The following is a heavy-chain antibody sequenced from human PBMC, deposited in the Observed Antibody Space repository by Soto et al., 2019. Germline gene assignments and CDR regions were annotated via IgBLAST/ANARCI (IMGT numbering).Heavy chain of an antibody. CDR3: ARGGSSWSNPLYYFDY. J-gene: IGHJ4*02. Sequence: ESWGGLVQPGGSLRLSCAASGFTFSSYWMSWVRQAPGKGLEWVANIKQDGSEKYYVDSVKGRFTISRDNAKNSLYLQMNSLRAEDTAVYYCARGGSSWSNPLYYFDYWGQGTLVTVSS. V-gene: IGHV3-7*01. CDR1: GFTFSSYW. CDR2: IKQDGSEK. D-gene: IGHD6-13*01.